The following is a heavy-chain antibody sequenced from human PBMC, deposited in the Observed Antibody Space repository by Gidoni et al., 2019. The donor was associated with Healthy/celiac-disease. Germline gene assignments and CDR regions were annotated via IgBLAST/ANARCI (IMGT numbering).Heavy chain of an antibody. CDR1: GFTFSSYG. Sequence: QVQLVESGGGVVQPGRSLRLSCAASGFTFSSYGMHWVRQAPGKGLEWGAVISYDGSNKYYADSVKGRFTISRDNSKNTLYLQMNSLRAEDTAVYYCAKDEAPGGMDVWGQGTTVTVSS. D-gene: IGHD3-10*01. V-gene: IGHV3-30*18. CDR2: ISYDGSNK. J-gene: IGHJ6*02. CDR3: AKDEAPGGMDV.